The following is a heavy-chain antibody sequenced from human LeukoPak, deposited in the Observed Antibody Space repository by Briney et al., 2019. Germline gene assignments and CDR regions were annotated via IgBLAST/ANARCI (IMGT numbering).Heavy chain of an antibody. Sequence: ASVKVSCKASGYTFTSYYMHWVRQAPGQGLEWMGIINPSGGSTSYAQKFQGRVTMTRDISTSTVYMELSSLRSEDTAVYYCARVTGPTGFDPWGQGTLVTVSS. D-gene: IGHD7-27*01. CDR2: INPSGGST. J-gene: IGHJ5*02. CDR1: GYTFTSYY. V-gene: IGHV1-46*01. CDR3: ARVTGPTGFDP.